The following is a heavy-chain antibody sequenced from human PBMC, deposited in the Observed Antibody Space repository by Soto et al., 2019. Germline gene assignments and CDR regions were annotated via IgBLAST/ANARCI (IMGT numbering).Heavy chain of an antibody. CDR2: INAGNGNT. CDR3: ASPPLYCSGGSCYSSYAFDI. CDR1: GDTLTSYA. J-gene: IGHJ3*02. Sequence: ASVEVCCKDSGDTLTSYARQWVRQDKRQRLEWMGWINAGNGNTKYSQKFQGRVTITRDTSASTAYMELSSLRSEDTAVYYCASPPLYCSGGSCYSSYAFDIWGQGTMVTVSS. D-gene: IGHD2-15*01. V-gene: IGHV1-3*01.